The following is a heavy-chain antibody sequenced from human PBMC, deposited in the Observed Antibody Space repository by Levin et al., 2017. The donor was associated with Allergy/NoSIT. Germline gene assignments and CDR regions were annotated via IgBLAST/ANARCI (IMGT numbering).Heavy chain of an antibody. Sequence: ASVKVSCRASGYTFTTYGISWVRQAPGQGLEWMGWISAYNGNTNYAQKFQGRVTMTTDTSTSTAYMELRSLRSDDTAVYYCARDSSTVFDYWGQGTLITVSS. V-gene: IGHV1-18*01. J-gene: IGHJ4*02. CDR2: ISAYNGNT. CDR1: GYTFTTYG. CDR3: ARDSSTVFDY. D-gene: IGHD4-17*01.